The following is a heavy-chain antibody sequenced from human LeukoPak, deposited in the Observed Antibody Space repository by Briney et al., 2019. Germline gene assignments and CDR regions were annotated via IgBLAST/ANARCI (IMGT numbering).Heavy chain of an antibody. D-gene: IGHD6-19*01. CDR3: ARKSVAGLDP. CDR2: ISHSGST. Sequence: SETLSLTCAVYGGSFSGYYWSWIRQPPGKGLEWIGEISHSGSTNYNPSLKSRVTISVDTSKNQLSLKLSSVTAADTAVYYCARKSVAGLDPWGQGTLVTVSS. J-gene: IGHJ5*02. CDR1: GGSFSGYY. V-gene: IGHV4-34*01.